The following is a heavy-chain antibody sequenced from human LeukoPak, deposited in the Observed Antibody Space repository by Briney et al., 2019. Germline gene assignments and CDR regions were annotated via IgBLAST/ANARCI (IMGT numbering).Heavy chain of an antibody. CDR3: ARMTSSYGYFHNWFDP. D-gene: IGHD5-18*01. CDR1: GYSISSGYY. CDR2: IYHSGST. Sequence: SETLSLTCAVSGYSISSGYYWGWIRQPPGKGLEWIGSIYHSGSTFYNPSLKSRVTISVDTSKNQFSLKLSSVTAADTAVYYCARMTSSYGYFHNWFDPWGQGTLVTVSS. J-gene: IGHJ5*02. V-gene: IGHV4-38-2*01.